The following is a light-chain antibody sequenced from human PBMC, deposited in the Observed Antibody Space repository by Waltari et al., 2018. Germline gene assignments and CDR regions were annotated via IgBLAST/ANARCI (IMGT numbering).Light chain of an antibody. CDR3: CSYAGSSTFLWV. J-gene: IGLJ3*02. Sequence: QSALTQPASVSGSPGQSITISCTGTSSDVGSYNLVSWYQQHPGKAPKPMIYEGSKRPSGVSNRFSGSKSGNTASLTISGLQAEDEADYYCCSYAGSSTFLWVFGGGTKLTVL. CDR1: SSDVGSYNL. V-gene: IGLV2-23*03. CDR2: EGS.